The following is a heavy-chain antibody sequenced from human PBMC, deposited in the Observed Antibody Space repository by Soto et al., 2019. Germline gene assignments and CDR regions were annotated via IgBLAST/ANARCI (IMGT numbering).Heavy chain of an antibody. CDR3: ARIGSCLVDF. Sequence: GASVKVSCKASGYTFTSYGITWVRQAPGQGLEWMGRISIYNGHTEYAQKFQGRVTMTTDTSTSTAYMELRSLRFDDTALYYCARIGSCLVDFWGQGTSVTVSS. J-gene: IGHJ4*02. CDR2: ISIYNGHT. D-gene: IGHD1-26*01. CDR1: GYTFTSYG. V-gene: IGHV1-18*04.